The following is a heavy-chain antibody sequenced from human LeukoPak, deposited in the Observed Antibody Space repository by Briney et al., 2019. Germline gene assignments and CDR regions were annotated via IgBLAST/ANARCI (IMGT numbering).Heavy chain of an antibody. V-gene: IGHV4-38-2*02. Sequence: NPSETLSLTCNVSGYSISSGYYWAWIRQPPGKGLEWTATVHQSGATYYNPSLKSRVIISVDTSNNRFSLKLSSVTAADTAVYYCARLGVIGRTFDYWGQGTLVTVSS. J-gene: IGHJ4*02. CDR1: GYSISSGYY. CDR3: ARLGVIGRTFDY. CDR2: VHQSGAT. D-gene: IGHD2-21*01.